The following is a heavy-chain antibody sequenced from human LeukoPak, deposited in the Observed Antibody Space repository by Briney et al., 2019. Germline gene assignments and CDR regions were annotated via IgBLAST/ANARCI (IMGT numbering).Heavy chain of an antibody. CDR3: ARSRVVAAVYNP. CDR1: GGSISSNY. J-gene: IGHJ5*02. V-gene: IGHV4-59*08. D-gene: IGHD2-15*01. CDR2: IYHSGST. Sequence: SETLSLTCTVSGGSISSNYWSWIRQPPGKGLEWIGYIYHSGSTNYNPSLKSRVSMSVDTSKNQFSLKLSSVTAADTAVYYCARSRVVAAVYNPWGQGTLVTVSS.